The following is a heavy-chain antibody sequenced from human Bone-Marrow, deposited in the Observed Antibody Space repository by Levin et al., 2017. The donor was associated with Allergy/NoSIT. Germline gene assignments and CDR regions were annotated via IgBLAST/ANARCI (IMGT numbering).Heavy chain of an antibody. V-gene: IGHV4-30-4*01. CDR3: ARGFFQ. Sequence: SETLSLTCTVSGDSITSEDYYWSWIRQAPGKGPEWIGYLYYSGSAYYKPSLKRRVTISADSSKNQFSLDVRSVTGADTAVYYCARGFFQ. CDR1: GDSITSEDYY. J-gene: IGHJ1*01. CDR2: LYYSGSA.